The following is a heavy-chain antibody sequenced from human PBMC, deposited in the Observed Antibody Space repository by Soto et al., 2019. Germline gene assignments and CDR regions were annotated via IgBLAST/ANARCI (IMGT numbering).Heavy chain of an antibody. CDR2: IVVGSGNT. Sequence: SVKVSCKASGFTFTSSAVQWVRQARGQRLEWIGWIVVGSGNTNYAQKFQERVTITRDMSTSTAYMELSSLRADDTAVYYCARDRYSSAWYDLDYWGQGTLVTVSS. J-gene: IGHJ4*02. CDR1: GFTFTSSA. D-gene: IGHD6-19*01. V-gene: IGHV1-58*01. CDR3: ARDRYSSAWYDLDY.